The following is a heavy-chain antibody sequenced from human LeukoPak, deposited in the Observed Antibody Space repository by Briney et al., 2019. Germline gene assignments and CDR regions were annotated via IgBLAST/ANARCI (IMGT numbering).Heavy chain of an antibody. CDR3: ARVFYDILTGYYGEGDYYYYMDV. CDR2: MNPNSGDT. CDR1: GYTFTSYD. Sequence: ASVKVSCKASGYTFTSYDINWVRQATGQGLEWMGWMNPNSGDTGYAQKFQGRVTITRNTSISTAYMELRSLRSDDTAVYYCARVFYDILTGYYGEGDYYYYMDVWGKGTTVTISS. J-gene: IGHJ6*03. D-gene: IGHD3-9*01. V-gene: IGHV1-8*03.